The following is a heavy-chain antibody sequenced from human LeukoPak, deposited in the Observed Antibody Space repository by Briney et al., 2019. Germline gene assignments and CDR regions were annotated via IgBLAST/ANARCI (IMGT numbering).Heavy chain of an antibody. CDR3: ARDHRIGGS. V-gene: IGHV3-11*05. CDR1: GFTFSDYY. CDR2: ISSSGSYT. J-gene: IGHJ4*02. D-gene: IGHD3-16*01. Sequence: GGSLRLSCAASGFTFSDYYMSWIRQAPGKGLEWVSFISSSGSYTHYADSVKGRFTISRDNSKNTLYLQMNSLRADDTAVYFCARDHRIGGSWGQGTLVTVSS.